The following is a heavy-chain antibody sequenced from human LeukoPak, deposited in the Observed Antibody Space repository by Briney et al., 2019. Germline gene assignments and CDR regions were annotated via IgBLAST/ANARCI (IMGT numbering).Heavy chain of an antibody. CDR3: ARQDIWFGELVV. CDR2: ISDSGST. V-gene: IGHV4-39*01. J-gene: IGHJ6*02. D-gene: IGHD3-10*01. Sequence: SETLSLTCIVSGGSISRSSYYWGWLRQRPGKGLEWIGTISDSGSTYYSPSLKSRVTISVDTSKNQFSLKLRFVTAADTAVYYCARQDIWFGELVVWGQGTTVTVSS. CDR1: GGSISRSSYY.